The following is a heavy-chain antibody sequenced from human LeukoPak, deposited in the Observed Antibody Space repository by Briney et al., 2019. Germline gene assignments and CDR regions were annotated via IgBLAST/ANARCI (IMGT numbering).Heavy chain of an antibody. J-gene: IGHJ6*03. V-gene: IGHV3-48*03. CDR3: AVAIMLRSSGRAIDV. D-gene: IGHD3-10*01. CDR2: ISSSGSTI. Sequence: GGSLRLSCAASGFTFSSYEMNWVRQAPGKGLEWVSYISSSGSTIYYADSVKGRFTISRDNAKNSLYLQMNSLRAEDTAVYYCAVAIMLRSSGRAIDVWGKGTTVTISS. CDR1: GFTFSSYE.